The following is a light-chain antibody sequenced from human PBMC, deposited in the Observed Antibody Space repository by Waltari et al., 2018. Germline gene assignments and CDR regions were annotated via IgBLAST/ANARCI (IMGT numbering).Light chain of an antibody. CDR3: MQGTHWPYT. CDR1: QSLVPSDGNTH. J-gene: IGKJ2*01. CDR2: RLF. V-gene: IGKV2-30*02. Sequence: DVVMTQSPLSLLVTLGQAASISCNSSQSLVPSDGNTHLTWFQQRPGQSPRRLIYRLFNRDSGVPDRFSGSGSGTDFTLKISRVEAEDVGVYYCMQGTHWPYTFSPGTKLDIK.